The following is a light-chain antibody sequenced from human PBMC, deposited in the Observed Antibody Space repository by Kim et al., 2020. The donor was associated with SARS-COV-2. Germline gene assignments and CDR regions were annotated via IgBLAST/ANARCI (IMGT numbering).Light chain of an antibody. CDR2: QDR. CDR3: QASEV. V-gene: IGLV3-1*01. J-gene: IGLJ2*01. Sequence: PPSVSVSPGQTASITCSGDTLGDKYACWYQQKPGQSPVLIIYQDRKRPSGIPERFSGSNSGNTATLTISGTQAMDEAVYYCQASEVFGRGTKLTVL. CDR1: TLGDKY.